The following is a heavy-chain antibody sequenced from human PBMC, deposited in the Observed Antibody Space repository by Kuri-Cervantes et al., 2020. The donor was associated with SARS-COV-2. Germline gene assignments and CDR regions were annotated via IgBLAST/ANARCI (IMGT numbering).Heavy chain of an antibody. D-gene: IGHD6-13*01. CDR2: ISSNGGST. J-gene: IGHJ4*02. CDR3: ARVPIAAPEY. V-gene: IGHV3-64*01. CDR1: GFTFSSYA. Sequence: GGSLRLSCAASGFTFSSYAMHWVRQAPGKGLEYVSAISSNGGSTYYANSVKGRFTISRDNSKNTLYLQMGSLRAEDMAVYYCARVPIAAPEYWGQGTLVTVSS.